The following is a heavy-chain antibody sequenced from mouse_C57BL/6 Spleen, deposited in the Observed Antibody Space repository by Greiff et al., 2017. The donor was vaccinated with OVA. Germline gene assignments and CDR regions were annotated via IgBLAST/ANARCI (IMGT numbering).Heavy chain of an antibody. Sequence: EVQVVESGPGLVKPSQSLSLSCTVSGYSITSGYLWNWIRPFPGNKLEWLGYLSYDGNKNDYPSLTNRISITRDTAKNQFFLKLNSVTTEDTATYYSARDNYGSSYPFDYWGQGTLVTVSA. CDR3: ARDNYGSSYPFDY. V-gene: IGHV3-6*01. CDR1: GYSITSGYL. J-gene: IGHJ3*01. D-gene: IGHD1-1*01. CDR2: LSYDGNK.